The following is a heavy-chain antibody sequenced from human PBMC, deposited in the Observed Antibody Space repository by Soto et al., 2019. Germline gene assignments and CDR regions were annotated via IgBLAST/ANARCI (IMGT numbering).Heavy chain of an antibody. D-gene: IGHD2-21*02. CDR3: VKDQTAGGLDC. Sequence: GGSLILSWAASGLTSNDHAMPWIRQVPGKGLEWVSGIYWHGDRIDYADSVKGRFTISIDNAKNSLYLQMNSLRPEDTAMYYCVKDQTAGGLDCWGQGTLVTVSS. J-gene: IGHJ4*02. CDR2: IYWHGDRI. V-gene: IGHV3-9*02. CDR1: GLTSNDHA.